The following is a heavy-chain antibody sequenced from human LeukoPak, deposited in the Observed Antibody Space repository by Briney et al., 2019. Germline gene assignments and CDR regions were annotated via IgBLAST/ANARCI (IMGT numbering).Heavy chain of an antibody. V-gene: IGHV1-18*01. Sequence: GASVKVSCKASGYTFTSYGISWVRQAPGQGREGMGWISAYNGNTNYAQKLQGRVTMTTDTSTSTAYMELRSLRSDDTAVYYCARDVGRWFGELLSYYFDYWGQGPLVTVSS. CDR1: GYTFTSYG. CDR3: ARDVGRWFGELLSYYFDY. J-gene: IGHJ4*02. D-gene: IGHD3-10*01. CDR2: ISAYNGNT.